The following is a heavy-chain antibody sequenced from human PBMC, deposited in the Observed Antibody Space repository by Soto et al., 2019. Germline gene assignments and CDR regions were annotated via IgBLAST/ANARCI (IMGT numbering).Heavy chain of an antibody. Sequence: SETLSLTCAVYGGSFSGYYWSWIRQPPGKGLEWIGGINYSGSTYYNPSLESRVTISVDTSKNQFSLKLMSLSAADTAVYYCGRLEGLATISYYFDYWGQGALVTVSS. V-gene: IGHV4-34*01. J-gene: IGHJ4*02. CDR1: GGSFSGYY. D-gene: IGHD3-9*01. CDR2: INYSGST. CDR3: GRLEGLATISYYFDY.